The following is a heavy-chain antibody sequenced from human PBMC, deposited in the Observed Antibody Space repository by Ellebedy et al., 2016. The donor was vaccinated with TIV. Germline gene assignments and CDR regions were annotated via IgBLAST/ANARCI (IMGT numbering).Heavy chain of an antibody. CDR3: ARGTLSPHYFDY. D-gene: IGHD1-14*01. J-gene: IGHJ4*02. CDR2: IDWDDDK. V-gene: IGHV2-70*01. CDR1: GFSLSTRGMC. Sequence: SGPTLVXPTQTLTLTCTFSGFSLSTRGMCVSWIRQPPGKALEWLALIDWDDDKYYSTSLKTRLTISKDTSKNQVVLTMTNMDPVDTATYYCARGTLSPHYFDYWGQGTLVTVSS.